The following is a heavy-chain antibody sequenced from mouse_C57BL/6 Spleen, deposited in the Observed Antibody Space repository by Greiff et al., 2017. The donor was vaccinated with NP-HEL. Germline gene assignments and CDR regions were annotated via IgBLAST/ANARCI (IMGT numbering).Heavy chain of an antibody. CDR1: GYTFTSYW. D-gene: IGHD2-2*01. Sequence: QVQLQQSGAELVKPGASVKLSCKASGYTFTSYWMHWVKQRPGQGLEWIGMIHPNSGSTNYNEKFKSKATLTVDKSSSTAYMQLSSLTSEDSAVYYCAGLRQAYYYAMDYWGQGTSVTVSS. J-gene: IGHJ4*01. CDR3: AGLRQAYYYAMDY. V-gene: IGHV1-64*01. CDR2: IHPNSGST.